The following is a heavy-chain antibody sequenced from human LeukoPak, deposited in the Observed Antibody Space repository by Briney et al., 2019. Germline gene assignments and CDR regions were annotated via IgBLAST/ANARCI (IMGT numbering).Heavy chain of an antibody. Sequence: SPETLSLTCAVYGGSFSGYYWSWIRQPPGKGLEWIGEINHSGSTNYNPSLKSRVTISVDTSKNQFSLKLSSVTAADTAVYYCARGSQSLGYCSGGSCRAKIFDYWGQGTLVTVSS. D-gene: IGHD2-15*01. CDR3: ARGSQSLGYCSGGSCRAKIFDY. CDR1: GGSFSGYY. J-gene: IGHJ4*02. V-gene: IGHV4-34*01. CDR2: INHSGST.